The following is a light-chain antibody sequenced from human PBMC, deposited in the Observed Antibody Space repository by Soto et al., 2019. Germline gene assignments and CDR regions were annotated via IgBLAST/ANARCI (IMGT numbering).Light chain of an antibody. Sequence: EIVLTQSPATLSLSPVEIATLSCRASENVYNYLAWYQQIPGQPPRLLIYDASNRATGIPARFSGSGSGTDFTLTIRSLEPEDFAVYYCQQCYNWPQWTFGQGTKGDIK. CDR1: ENVYNY. J-gene: IGKJ1*01. V-gene: IGKV3-11*01. CDR3: QQCYNWPQWT. CDR2: DAS.